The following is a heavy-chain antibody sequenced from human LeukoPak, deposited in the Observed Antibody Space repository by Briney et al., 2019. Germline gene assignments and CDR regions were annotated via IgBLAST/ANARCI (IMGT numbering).Heavy chain of an antibody. CDR3: ARGQTGELLSDSFDY. V-gene: IGHV1-18*01. D-gene: IGHD3-10*01. J-gene: IGHJ4*02. CDR2: ISAYNGNT. Sequence: ASVKVSCKASGYTFTSYGISWVRQAPGQGLEWMGWISAYNGNTNYAQKLQGRVTMTTDTSTSTAYMELRSLRSDDTAVYYCARGQTGELLSDSFDYWGQGTLVTVSS. CDR1: GYTFTSYG.